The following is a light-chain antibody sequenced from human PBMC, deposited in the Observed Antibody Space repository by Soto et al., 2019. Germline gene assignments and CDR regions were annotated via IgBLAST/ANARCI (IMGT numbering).Light chain of an antibody. CDR2: AAS. CDR3: QQSYSNPPT. Sequence: IHMTQSPSSLSASVGDRVTITCRASQGISTYLNWYQQKPGKAPKLLIYAASSLQSGVPSRFSGSGSGTDFTLTISSLQPEDFATYYCQQSYSNPPTFGQGTKV. CDR1: QGISTY. J-gene: IGKJ1*01. V-gene: IGKV1-39*01.